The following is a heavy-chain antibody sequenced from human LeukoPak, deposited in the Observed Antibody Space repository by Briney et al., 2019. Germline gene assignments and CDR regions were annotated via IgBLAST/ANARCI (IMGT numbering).Heavy chain of an antibody. V-gene: IGHV3-23*01. CDR1: GFTFSNYA. D-gene: IGHD1-26*01. CDR2: INDSGDNI. Sequence: GGSLRLSCAASGFTFSNYAMSWVRQAPGKGLEWVSSINDSGDNINYADSVKGRFSISGDNSKSTLYLQMNSLRPEDTAVYYCAKDRHGIVGATPFDHWGQGTLVIVSS. J-gene: IGHJ4*02. CDR3: AKDRHGIVGATPFDH.